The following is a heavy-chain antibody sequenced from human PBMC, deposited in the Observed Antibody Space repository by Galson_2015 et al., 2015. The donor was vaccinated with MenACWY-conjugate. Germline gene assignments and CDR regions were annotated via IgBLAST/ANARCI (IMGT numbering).Heavy chain of an antibody. D-gene: IGHD2-2*01. J-gene: IGHJ6*02. Sequence: SYTDSVKGRFTISRDNAKNTLYLQMNSLRAEDTAVYYCASELVIPSARAYYGMDVWGQGTTVTVSS. CDR3: ASELVIPSARAYYGMDV. V-gene: IGHV3-74*01.